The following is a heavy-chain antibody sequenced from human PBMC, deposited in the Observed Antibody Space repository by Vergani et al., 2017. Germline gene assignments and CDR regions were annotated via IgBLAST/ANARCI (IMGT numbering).Heavy chain of an antibody. V-gene: IGHV4-34*01. CDR1: GGSFSGYY. J-gene: IGHJ5*02. CDR2: INHSGST. CDR3: ARGLARRGMGQWLVLWWFDP. Sequence: QVQLQQWGAGLLKPSETLSLTCAVYGGSFSGYYWSWIRQPPGKGLEWIGEINHSGSTNYNPSLKSRVTISVDTSKNQFSLKLSSVTDADTAVYYCARGLARRGMGQWLVLWWFDPWGQGTLVTVSS. D-gene: IGHD6-19*01.